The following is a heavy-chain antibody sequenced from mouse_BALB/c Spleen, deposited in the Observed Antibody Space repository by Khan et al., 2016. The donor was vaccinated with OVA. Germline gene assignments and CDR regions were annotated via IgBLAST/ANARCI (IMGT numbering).Heavy chain of an antibody. CDR3: ARSNYGTFAY. V-gene: IGHV5-9*03. Sequence: EVELVESGGGLVKPGGSLKLSCAASGFTFSSYTTSWVRQTPEKRLEWVATISSGGDNTYYPDSVKGRFTISRDNAKNNLYLQMSSLRSEDTALYYCARSNYGTFAYWGQGTLVTVSA. CDR1: GFTFSSYT. CDR2: ISSGGDNT. D-gene: IGHD2-1*01. J-gene: IGHJ3*01.